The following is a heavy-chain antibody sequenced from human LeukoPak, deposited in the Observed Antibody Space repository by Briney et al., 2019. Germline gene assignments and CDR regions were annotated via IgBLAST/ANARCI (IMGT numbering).Heavy chain of an antibody. V-gene: IGHV1-3*04. CDR3: ARNTETAIPLPYYFDY. J-gene: IGHJ4*02. CDR1: QYTFTDYA. Sequence: ASVKVTCKASQYTFTDYAVHWVRQAPGQRLEWMGWINTGNGNTKYSQKFQGRVTITRDTSASTAYMDLSSLRSEDTAVYYCARNTETAIPLPYYFDYWGQGTLVTVSS. D-gene: IGHD2-21*02. CDR2: INTGNGNT.